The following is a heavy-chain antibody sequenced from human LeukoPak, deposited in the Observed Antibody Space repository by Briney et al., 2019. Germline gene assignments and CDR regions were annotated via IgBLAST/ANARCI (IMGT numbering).Heavy chain of an antibody. CDR2: ISAGGGST. V-gene: IGHV3-23*01. CDR1: GFTFSSYA. J-gene: IGHJ4*02. Sequence: PGGSLRLSCAASGFTFSSYALTWVRQAPGKGLEWVSTISAGGGSTYFADFLKGRFTISRDNSKNTLYLQMNSLRAEDTAVYYCAKTPSGVLLQPFDYWGQGTLVTVSS. D-gene: IGHD3-10*01. CDR3: AKTPSGVLLQPFDY.